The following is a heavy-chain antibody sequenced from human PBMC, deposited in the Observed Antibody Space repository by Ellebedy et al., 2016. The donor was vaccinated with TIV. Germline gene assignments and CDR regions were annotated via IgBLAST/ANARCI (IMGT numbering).Heavy chain of an antibody. CDR1: GFTFSTYS. CDR2: ISSSSSYI. D-gene: IGHD3-10*01. Sequence: GESLKISCAASGFTFSTYSMNWVRQAPGKGLEWVSSISSSSSYIYYADSVKGRFTISRDNAKNSLFLQMNSLRAEDTAVYYCARDYYGSGSYSSDWGQGTLVTVSS. CDR3: ARDYYGSGSYSSD. J-gene: IGHJ4*02. V-gene: IGHV3-21*01.